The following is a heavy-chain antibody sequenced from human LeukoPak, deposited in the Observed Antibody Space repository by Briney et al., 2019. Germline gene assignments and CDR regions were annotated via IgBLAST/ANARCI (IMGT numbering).Heavy chain of an antibody. J-gene: IGHJ5*02. CDR3: ARRYLHYYGSGSYETSYNWFDP. V-gene: IGHV4-39*01. CDR1: GGSISSSSYY. CDR2: IYYSGST. D-gene: IGHD3-10*01. Sequence: PSETLSLTCTVSGGSISSSSYYWGWIRQPPGKGLEWIGSIYYSGSTYYNPSLKSRVTISVDTSKNQFSLKLSSVTAADTAVYYCARRYLHYYGSGSYETSYNWFDPWGQGTLVTVSS.